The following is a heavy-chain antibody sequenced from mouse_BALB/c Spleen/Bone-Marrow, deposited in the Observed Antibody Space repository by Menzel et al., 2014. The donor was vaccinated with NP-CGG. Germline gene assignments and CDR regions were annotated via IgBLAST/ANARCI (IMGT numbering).Heavy chain of an antibody. V-gene: IGHV1-18*01. Sequence: EVQLQQSGPELVKPGSSVKMSCKTSGYSFTDYTIHWVKQSHGKSLEWIGGFNPNNGGTNYNQKFKDKATLTVDKSSRTASMEFRGLTFEESAFYYCAGAGCYDNWGQGTTLAVSS. CDR2: FNPNNGGT. CDR3: AGAGCYDN. J-gene: IGHJ2*01. CDR1: GYSFTDYT.